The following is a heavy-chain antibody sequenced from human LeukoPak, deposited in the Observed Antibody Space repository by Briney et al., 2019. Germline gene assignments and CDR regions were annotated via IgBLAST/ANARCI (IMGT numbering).Heavy chain of an antibody. J-gene: IGHJ4*02. CDR1: GFTFDDYA. D-gene: IGHD6-13*01. Sequence: GGSLRLSCAASGFTFDDYAMHWVRQVPGKGLEWVSGISWNSGSTGYADSVKGRFTISRDNAKNSLYLQMNSLRAEDTALYYCAKVYSSSWTSFDYWGQGTLVTVSS. CDR3: AKVYSSSWTSFDY. V-gene: IGHV3-9*01. CDR2: ISWNSGST.